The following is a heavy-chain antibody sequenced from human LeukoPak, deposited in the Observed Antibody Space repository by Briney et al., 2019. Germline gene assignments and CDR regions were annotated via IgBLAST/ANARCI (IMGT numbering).Heavy chain of an antibody. Sequence: GSVTVSCKASGYTFTGYYMHWVRQAPGQGLEWMGWINPNSGGTNYAQKFQARVTMTSDTSISTAYMELSRLRSDDTAVYYCAREGDSSGYYYVYWGQGTLVTVSS. D-gene: IGHD3-22*01. CDR1: GYTFTGYY. CDR3: AREGDSSGYYYVY. V-gene: IGHV1-2*02. J-gene: IGHJ4*02. CDR2: INPNSGGT.